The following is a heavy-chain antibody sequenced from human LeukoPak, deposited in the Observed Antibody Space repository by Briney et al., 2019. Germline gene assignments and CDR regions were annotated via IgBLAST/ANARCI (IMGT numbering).Heavy chain of an antibody. J-gene: IGHJ6*02. CDR3: VKDRGGSPFYGMDV. Sequence: GGSLRLSGAGSGFTFSSYAMSWVRQAPGKGLEWVSTISGSGGAGTYYADSVKGRFTVSRDNSRNTLYLPMNSLRAEDTAVYYCVKDRGGSPFYGMDVWGQGTTVTVSS. V-gene: IGHV3-23*01. D-gene: IGHD1-26*01. CDR1: GFTFSSYA. CDR2: ISGSGGAGT.